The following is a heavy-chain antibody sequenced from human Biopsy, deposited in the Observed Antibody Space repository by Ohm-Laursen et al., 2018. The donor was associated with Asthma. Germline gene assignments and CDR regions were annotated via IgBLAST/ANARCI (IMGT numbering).Heavy chain of an antibody. CDR2: ISYDGSSI. CDR3: ARTYYDFLTGQVNDAFAI. D-gene: IGHD3-9*01. J-gene: IGHJ3*02. V-gene: IGHV3-30*09. Sequence: SLRLSCAASGFAVSRDHMFWVRQAPGKGLEWVAVISYDGSSIYYADSVKGRFAISRDNSKNTLSLQMNSLTAEDTAVYYCARTYYDFLTGQVNDAFAIWGQGTMVTVSS. CDR1: GFAVSRDH.